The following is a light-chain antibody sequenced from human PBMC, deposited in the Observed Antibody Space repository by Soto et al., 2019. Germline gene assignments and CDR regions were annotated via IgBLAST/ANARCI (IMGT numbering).Light chain of an antibody. CDR2: GAS. CDR1: QSVSSK. V-gene: IGKV3-15*01. CDR3: QQYNSWLWT. J-gene: IGKJ1*01. Sequence: EIVMTHCPANLSVSPGEGATLSCRASQSVSSKLAWYQQQPGQAPRRLIYGASTRATGIPARFSGSGSGTEFTLIISSLQSEDSAVYYCQQYNSWLWTFGQGTKVDIK.